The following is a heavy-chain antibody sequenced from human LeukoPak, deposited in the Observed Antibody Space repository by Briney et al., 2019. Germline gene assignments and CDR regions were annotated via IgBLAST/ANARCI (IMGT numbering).Heavy chain of an antibody. CDR3: AGDRKLPRSHSYYFDY. Sequence: GGSLRLSCAASGFTFSSYAMSWVRQAPGKGLEWVSSISSSSSYIYYADSVKGRFTISRDNAKNSLYLQMNSLRAEDTAVYYCAGDRKLPRSHSYYFDYWGQGTLVTVSS. D-gene: IGHD2-15*01. J-gene: IGHJ4*02. CDR2: ISSSSSYI. V-gene: IGHV3-21*01. CDR1: GFTFSSYA.